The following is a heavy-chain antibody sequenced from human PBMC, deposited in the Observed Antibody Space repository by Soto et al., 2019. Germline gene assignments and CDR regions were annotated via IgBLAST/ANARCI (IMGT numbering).Heavy chain of an antibody. CDR3: VIPTRSVRGMGV. CDR1: GFTFSNFW. Sequence: GGSLRLSCAASGFTFSNFWMSWARQAPGKGLEWVANIKGDGSVTQYVASVEGRFTISRDNAKYSLYLQMNSLRVEDTALYYCVIPTRSVRGMGVWGQETTVTVSS. V-gene: IGHV3-7*03. CDR2: IKGDGSVT. J-gene: IGHJ6*02. D-gene: IGHD6-6*01.